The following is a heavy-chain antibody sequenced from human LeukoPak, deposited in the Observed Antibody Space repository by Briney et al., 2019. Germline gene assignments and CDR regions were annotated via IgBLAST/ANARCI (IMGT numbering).Heavy chain of an antibody. D-gene: IGHD6-19*01. J-gene: IGHJ4*02. CDR1: GFTFSSYA. V-gene: IGHV3-23*01. CDR3: AKDLIVAPISSSGWYRGLFDY. Sequence: GRSLRLSCAASGFTFSSYAMSWVRQAPGKGLEWVSAISGSGGSTYYADSVKGRFTISRDNSKNTLYLQMNSLRAEDTAVYYCAKDLIVAPISSSGWYRGLFDYWGQGTLVTVSS. CDR2: ISGSGGST.